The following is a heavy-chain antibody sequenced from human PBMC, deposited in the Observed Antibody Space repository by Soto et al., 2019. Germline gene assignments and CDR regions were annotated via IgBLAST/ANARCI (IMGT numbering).Heavy chain of an antibody. CDR2: TIPILGIA. Sequence: QVQLVQSGAEVKKPGSSVKVSCKASGGTFSSYTISWVRQAPGQGLEWMGRTIPILGIANYAQKFQGRVTITADKSTSTAYMELSSLRSEDTAVYYCARDPPYCSGGSCYVGLAGYWGQGTLVTVSS. CDR1: GGTFSSYT. J-gene: IGHJ4*02. V-gene: IGHV1-69*08. D-gene: IGHD2-15*01. CDR3: ARDPPYCSGGSCYVGLAGY.